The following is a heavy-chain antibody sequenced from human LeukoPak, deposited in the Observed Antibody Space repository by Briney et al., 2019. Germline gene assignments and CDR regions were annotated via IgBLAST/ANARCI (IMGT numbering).Heavy chain of an antibody. CDR1: GYSISSGYY. CDR3: ARVGSGSYLNYYYYMDV. D-gene: IGHD1-26*01. J-gene: IGHJ6*03. CDR2: INHSGST. V-gene: IGHV4-38-2*02. Sequence: SQTLSLTCTVSGYSISSGYYWSWIRQPPGKGLEWIGEINHSGSTNYNPSLKSRVTISVDTSKNQFSLKLSAVTAADTAVYYCARVGSGSYLNYYYYMDVWGKGTTVTVSS.